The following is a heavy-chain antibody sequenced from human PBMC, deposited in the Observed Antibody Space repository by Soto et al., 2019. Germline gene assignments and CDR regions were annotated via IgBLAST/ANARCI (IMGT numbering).Heavy chain of an antibody. CDR3: ARGGYGDDLPHWVY. J-gene: IGHJ4*02. Sequence: GASVKVSCKASGYTFTGYYLHWVRQAPGQGLEWMGWINPNRGGTNYAQKLQGWVTMTRDTSISTAYMELSRLRSDDTAEYYCARGGYGDDLPHWVYWGQGTLVTVSS. D-gene: IGHD4-17*01. CDR2: INPNRGGT. CDR1: GYTFTGYY. V-gene: IGHV1-2*04.